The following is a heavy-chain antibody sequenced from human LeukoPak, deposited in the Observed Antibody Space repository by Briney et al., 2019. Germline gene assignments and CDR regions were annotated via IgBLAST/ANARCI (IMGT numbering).Heavy chain of an antibody. CDR3: ASHLAVSGTRGFDY. CDR1: GXSITSHNW. V-gene: IGHV4-4*02. D-gene: IGHD1-1*01. J-gene: IGHJ4*02. Sequence: SGTLSLTCAVSGXSITSHNWWSWVRQTPGEGLEWIGEIYHGGNTHYNTSLESRVTMSVDKSRNQFSLNLYSVTAADTAVYYCASHLAVSGTRGFDYWGQGILVTVSS. CDR2: IYHGGNT.